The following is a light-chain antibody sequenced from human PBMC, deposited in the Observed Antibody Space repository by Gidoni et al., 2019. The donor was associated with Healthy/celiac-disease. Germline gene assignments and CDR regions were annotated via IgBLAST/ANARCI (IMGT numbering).Light chain of an antibody. Sequence: DIQMTQSTSSLSASVGDRVTINCQASQDISNYLNWYQQKPGKAPKLLIDDSSNLETGVPSRFSGSGSGTDFTFTISSLQPEDIATYYCQQYDNLPLTFGGGPKVEIK. V-gene: IGKV1-33*01. J-gene: IGKJ4*01. CDR1: QDISNY. CDR2: DSS. CDR3: QQYDNLPLT.